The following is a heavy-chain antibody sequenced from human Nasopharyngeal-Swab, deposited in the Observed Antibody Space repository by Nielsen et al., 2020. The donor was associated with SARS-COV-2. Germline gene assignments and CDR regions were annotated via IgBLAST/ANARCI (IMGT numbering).Heavy chain of an antibody. Sequence: GESLKISCKASGYFFNTYWIGWVRQMPGKGLEWMGITFPDDSDTRYSPSFQGQVTISVDASTTTAYLQWSSLKASDTAMYYCARTEYGSGTNFDYWGQGTLVTVSS. J-gene: IGHJ4*02. CDR1: GYFFNTYW. V-gene: IGHV5-51*01. D-gene: IGHD3-10*01. CDR3: ARTEYGSGTNFDY. CDR2: TFPDDSDT.